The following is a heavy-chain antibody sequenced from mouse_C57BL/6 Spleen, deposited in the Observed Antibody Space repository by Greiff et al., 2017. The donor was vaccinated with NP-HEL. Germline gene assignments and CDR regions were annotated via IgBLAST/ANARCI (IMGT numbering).Heavy chain of an antibody. CDR1: GYTFTSYD. J-gene: IGHJ4*01. D-gene: IGHD3-1*01. CDR2: IYPRDGST. CDR3: ARWATYYAMDY. Sequence: QVQLQQSGPELVKPGASVKLSCKASGYTFTSYDINWVKQRPGQGLEWIGWIYPRDGSTKYNEKFKGKATLTVDTSSSTAYMELHSLTSEDSAVFFCARWATYYAMDYWGQGTSVTVSS. V-gene: IGHV1-85*01.